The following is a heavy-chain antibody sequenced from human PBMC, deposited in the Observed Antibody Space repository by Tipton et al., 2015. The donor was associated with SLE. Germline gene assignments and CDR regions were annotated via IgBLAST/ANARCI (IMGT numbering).Heavy chain of an antibody. CDR3: TRDLSGSYTHNWYFVL. D-gene: IGHD3-16*01. CDR2: IKIKAYGGTT. Sequence: RSLRLSCAASGFTFSSYAMNWVRQAPGKGLEWVGFIKIKAYGGTTEYAASVKDRFTISRDDSKSIAYLQMNNLKTEDTAVYYCTRDLSGSYTHNWYFVLWGRGTLVTVSS. J-gene: IGHJ2*01. V-gene: IGHV3-49*04. CDR1: GFTFSSYA.